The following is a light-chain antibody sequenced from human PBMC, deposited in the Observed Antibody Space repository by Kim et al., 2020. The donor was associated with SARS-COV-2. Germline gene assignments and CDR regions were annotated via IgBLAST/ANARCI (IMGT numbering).Light chain of an antibody. CDR1: HAIDSW. J-gene: IGKJ2*01. CDR3: QQANSIPYT. CDR2: AAP. Sequence: DIQMTQSPSSVSASVGDRVTITCRASHAIDSWLAWYQQKPGKAPKLLIYAAPSLESGVPSRFSGSGSGTDFTLTISSLQPEDFATYYCQQANSIPYTFGQGTKLEI. V-gene: IGKV1-12*01.